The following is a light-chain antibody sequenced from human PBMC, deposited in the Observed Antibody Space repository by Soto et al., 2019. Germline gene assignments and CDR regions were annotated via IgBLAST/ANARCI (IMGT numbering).Light chain of an antibody. J-gene: IGLJ2*01. CDR3: SSYAGSNTPVL. CDR2: EVS. CDR1: SSDVGGYNY. Sequence: QSALTQPPSASGSPGQSVTISCTGTSSDVGGYNYVSWYQQHPGKAPKLMIYEVSKRPSGVPDRFSGSKSGNTASLTVSGLQAEDDAAYYCSSYAGSNTPVLFGGGTQLTVL. V-gene: IGLV2-8*01.